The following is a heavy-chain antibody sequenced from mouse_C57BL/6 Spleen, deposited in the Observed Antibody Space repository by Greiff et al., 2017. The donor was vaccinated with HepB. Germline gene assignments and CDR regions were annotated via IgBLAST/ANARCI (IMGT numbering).Heavy chain of an antibody. CDR2: IDPSDSYT. CDR3: AREDLYYFDY. J-gene: IGHJ2*01. CDR1: GYTFTSYW. V-gene: IGHV1-59*01. Sequence: QVQLQQPGAELVRPGPSVKLSCKASGYTFTSYWMHWVKQRPGQGLEWIGVIDPSDSYTNYNQKFKGKATLTVDTSSSTAYMQLSSLTSEDSAVYYCAREDLYYFDYWGQGTTLTVSS. D-gene: IGHD5-1*01.